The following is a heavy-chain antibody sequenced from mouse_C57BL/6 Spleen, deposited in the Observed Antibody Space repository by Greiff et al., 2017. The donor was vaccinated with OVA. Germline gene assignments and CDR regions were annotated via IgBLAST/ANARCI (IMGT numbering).Heavy chain of an antibody. J-gene: IGHJ1*03. D-gene: IGHD1-1*01. CDR2: INPNNGGT. V-gene: IGHV1-18*01. Sequence: VQLQQSGPELVKPGASVKIPCKASGYTFTDYNMDWVKQSHGKSLEWIGDINPNNGGTIYNQKFKGKATLTVDKSSSTAYMELRSLTSEDTAVYYCARNPYYYGSYWYFDVWGTGTTVTVSS. CDR3: ARNPYYYGSYWYFDV. CDR1: GYTFTDYN.